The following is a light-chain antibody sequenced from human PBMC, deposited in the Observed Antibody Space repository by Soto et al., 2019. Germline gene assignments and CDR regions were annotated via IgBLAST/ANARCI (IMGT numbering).Light chain of an antibody. Sequence: QSVLTQPPSASGSPGQSVTISCTGTSSDVGGYNYVSWYQHHPGKAPKLMIYEVIKRPSGVPDRFSGSKSGNTASLTVSGLQAEDEADYYCSLYTGNKVLFGGGTKLTV. V-gene: IGLV2-8*01. J-gene: IGLJ2*01. CDR1: SSDVGGYNY. CDR2: EVI. CDR3: SLYTGNKVL.